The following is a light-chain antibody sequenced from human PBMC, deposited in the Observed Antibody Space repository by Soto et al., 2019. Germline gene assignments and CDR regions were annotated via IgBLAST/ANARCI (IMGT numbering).Light chain of an antibody. CDR1: QGISNW. J-gene: IGKJ2*01. V-gene: IGKV1D-12*01. CDR3: QQANSFPYT. CDR2: AAS. Sequence: DIQMTQSPSSVSASVGDRVTITCWASQGISNWLAWYQQKPGKAPELLIYAASSLQSGVPSRFSGSGSGTDFTLTISRLQPEDSATYYCQQANSFPYTFGQGTKLEIK.